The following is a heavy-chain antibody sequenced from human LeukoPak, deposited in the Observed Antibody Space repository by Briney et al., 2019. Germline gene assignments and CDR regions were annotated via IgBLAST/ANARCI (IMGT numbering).Heavy chain of an antibody. D-gene: IGHD3-16*02. J-gene: IGHJ3*02. CDR3: AKKGGGYVWGSYRLWAFDI. Sequence: PGGSLRLSCATSGFTFSSYAMSWVRQAPGKGLEWVSAISGSGGSTYYADSVKGRFTISRDNSKNTLYLQMNSLRAEDTAVYYCAKKGGGYVWGSYRLWAFDIWGQGTMVTVSS. CDR2: ISGSGGST. V-gene: IGHV3-23*01. CDR1: GFTFSSYA.